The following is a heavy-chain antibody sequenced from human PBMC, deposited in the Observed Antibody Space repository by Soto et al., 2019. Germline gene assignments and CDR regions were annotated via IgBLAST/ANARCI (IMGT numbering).Heavy chain of an antibody. CDR3: ARDFDADSRTDFDY. V-gene: IGHV3-11*01. Sequence: QVLLVESGGGLVKPGGSLRLSCATYGFIFSDYYMHWIRQAPGKGLEWISYISGNGRIIQYADSAKGRFTISRDNAQNSLYLQMNSLRAEDTALYFCARDFDADSRTDFDYWGQGTLVTVSS. J-gene: IGHJ4*02. CDR2: ISGNGRII. D-gene: IGHD4-17*01. CDR1: GFIFSDYY.